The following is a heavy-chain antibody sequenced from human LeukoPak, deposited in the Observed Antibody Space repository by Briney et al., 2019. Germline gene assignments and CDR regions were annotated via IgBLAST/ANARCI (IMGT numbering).Heavy chain of an antibody. CDR2: IYNSGNT. V-gene: IGHV4-59*01. CDR3: ARTDSSGYFDY. D-gene: IGHD3-22*01. Sequence: SETLSLTCTVSGGSLSGYYWSWVRQPPGEGLEWIGYIYNSGNTNYNPSLKSRVTISVDTSKNQFSLKLTSVTAADTAVYYCARTDSSGYFDYWGQGTLVTVSS. J-gene: IGHJ4*02. CDR1: GGSLSGYY.